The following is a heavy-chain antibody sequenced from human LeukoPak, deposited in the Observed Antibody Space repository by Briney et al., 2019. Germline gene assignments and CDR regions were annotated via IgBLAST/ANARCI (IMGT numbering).Heavy chain of an antibody. CDR3: ARDMYRSGRVPFYY. Sequence: ASVKVSCKASGYTFTSYGISWVRQAPGQGLEWMGWISAKKGNTNYAQKLQGRVTMTTDTSTSTAYMELRSLRSDDTAVYFCARDMYRSGRVPFYYWGRGTLVAVTS. D-gene: IGHD6-19*01. CDR2: ISAKKGNT. J-gene: IGHJ4*02. CDR1: GYTFTSYG. V-gene: IGHV1-18*01.